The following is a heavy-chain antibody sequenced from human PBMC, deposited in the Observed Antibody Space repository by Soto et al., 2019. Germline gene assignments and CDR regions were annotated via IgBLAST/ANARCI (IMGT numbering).Heavy chain of an antibody. V-gene: IGHV3-23*01. D-gene: IGHD2-15*01. Sequence: GGSLRLSCAASGFTFSSYAMSWVRQAPGKGLEWVSAISGSGGSTYYADSVKGRFTISGDNSKNTLYLQMNSLRAEDTAVYYCAKDQGGIVVVAANAFDIWGQGSMVTVSS. J-gene: IGHJ3*02. CDR2: ISGSGGST. CDR3: AKDQGGIVVVAANAFDI. CDR1: GFTFSSYA.